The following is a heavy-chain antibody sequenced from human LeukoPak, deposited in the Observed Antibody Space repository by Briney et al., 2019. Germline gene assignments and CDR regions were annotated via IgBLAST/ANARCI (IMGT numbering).Heavy chain of an antibody. Sequence: GGSLRLSCAASGFTFSDYYMSWIRQALGKGLEWVSYISSSGSTIYYADSVKGRFTISRDNAKNSLYLQMNSLRAEDTAVYYCAREYYDFWSGYYGYVDVWGQGTTVTVSS. J-gene: IGHJ6*02. CDR1: GFTFSDYY. D-gene: IGHD3-3*01. V-gene: IGHV3-11*01. CDR2: ISSSGSTI. CDR3: AREYYDFWSGYYGYVDV.